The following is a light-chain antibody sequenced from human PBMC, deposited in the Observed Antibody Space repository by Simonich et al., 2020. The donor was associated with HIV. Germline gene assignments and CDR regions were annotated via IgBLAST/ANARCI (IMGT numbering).Light chain of an antibody. J-gene: IGKJ4*01. Sequence: EIVLTQSPGTLSLSPGERATLSCRASQIVTSTFLAWYQQKPGQAPRLLIDGASSRATGIPARFSGSGSGTEFTLTITSMQSEDFAIYYCQQYDDWLLLTFGGGTKVEI. CDR2: GAS. CDR3: QQYDDWLLLT. V-gene: IGKV3-15*01. CDR1: QIVTST.